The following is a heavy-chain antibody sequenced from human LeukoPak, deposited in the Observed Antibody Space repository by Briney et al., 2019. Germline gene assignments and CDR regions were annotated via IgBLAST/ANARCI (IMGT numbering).Heavy chain of an antibody. CDR3: AGSIRYFDWLFAFDV. V-gene: IGHV1-2*02. Sequence: GASVKVSCKSSGYTFTGYYLHWVRQAPGPGLEWMGWINPNSGGTNYAQKFQGSVTMTRDTSISTAYMELSRLRFDDTAVYYCAGSIRYFDWLFAFDVWGQGTMVTVSS. CDR2: INPNSGGT. J-gene: IGHJ3*01. CDR1: GYTFTGYY. D-gene: IGHD3-9*01.